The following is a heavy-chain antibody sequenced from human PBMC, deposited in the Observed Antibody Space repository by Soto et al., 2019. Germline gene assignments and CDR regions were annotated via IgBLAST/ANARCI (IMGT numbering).Heavy chain of an antibody. CDR2: IYYSGST. CDR3: ARGFLPRSRITMMDLADYYFDY. J-gene: IGHJ4*02. D-gene: IGHD3-22*01. Sequence: ASETLSLTCTVSGGSISSGDYYWSWIRQPPGKGLEWIGYIYYSGSTYYNPSLKSRVTISVDTSKNQFSLKLSSVTAADTAVYYCARGFLPRSRITMMDLADYYFDYWGQGXLVTVSS. V-gene: IGHV4-30-4*01. CDR1: GGSISSGDYY.